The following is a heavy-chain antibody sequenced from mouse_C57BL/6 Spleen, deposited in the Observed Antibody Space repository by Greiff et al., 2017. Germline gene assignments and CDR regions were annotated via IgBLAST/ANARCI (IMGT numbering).Heavy chain of an antibody. D-gene: IGHD2-1*01. Sequence: VQLQQSGAELARPGASVKLSCKASGYTFTSYGISWVKQRTGQGLEWIGEIYPRSGNTYYNEKFKGKDTLTADKSSSTAYMELRSLTSEDSAVYFCARGSFLLSYAMDYWGQGTSVTVSS. V-gene: IGHV1-81*01. CDR3: ARGSFLLSYAMDY. CDR2: IYPRSGNT. CDR1: GYTFTSYG. J-gene: IGHJ4*01.